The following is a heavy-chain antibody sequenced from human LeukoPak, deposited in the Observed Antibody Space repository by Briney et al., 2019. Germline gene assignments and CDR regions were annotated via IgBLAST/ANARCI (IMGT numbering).Heavy chain of an antibody. CDR2: ISGSGGST. CDR1: GFTFSSYS. CDR3: ASDRNSNNWFYY. J-gene: IGHJ4*02. Sequence: GESLRLSCAASGFTFSSYSMNWVRQAPGKGLEWVSTISGSGGSTDYADSVKGRFTISRDNSKNTLYLQMNTLRAEDTAVYFCASDRNSNNWFYYWGQGTLVTVSS. D-gene: IGHD2/OR15-2a*01. V-gene: IGHV3-23*01.